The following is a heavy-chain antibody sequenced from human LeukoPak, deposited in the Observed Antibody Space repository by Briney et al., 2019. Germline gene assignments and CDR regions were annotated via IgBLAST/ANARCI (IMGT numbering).Heavy chain of an antibody. Sequence: KPGGSLRLSCATSGFTFSDYYMSWIRQAPGKGLEWVGRIKSQSDGGTTDYAAPVKDRFIISRDDSKNTLYLQMNSLRTEDTAVYYCTAPGGIVFDYWGQGTLVTVSS. J-gene: IGHJ4*02. CDR3: TAPGGIVFDY. CDR1: GFTFSDYY. V-gene: IGHV3-15*01. D-gene: IGHD3-16*01. CDR2: IKSQSDGGTT.